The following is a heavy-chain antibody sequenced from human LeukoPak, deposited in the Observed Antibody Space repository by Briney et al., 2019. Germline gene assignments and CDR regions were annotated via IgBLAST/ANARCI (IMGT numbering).Heavy chain of an antibody. D-gene: IGHD3-10*01. J-gene: IGHJ5*02. Sequence: SVKVSCKASGYTFTGYYMHWVRQSPGQGLEWMGGIIPIFGTANYAQKFQGRVTITADESTSTAYMELSSLRSEDTAVYYCATLYGSGFFSTANWFDPWGQGTLVTVSS. CDR2: IIPIFGTA. CDR3: ATLYGSGFFSTANWFDP. CDR1: GYTFTGYY. V-gene: IGHV1-69*13.